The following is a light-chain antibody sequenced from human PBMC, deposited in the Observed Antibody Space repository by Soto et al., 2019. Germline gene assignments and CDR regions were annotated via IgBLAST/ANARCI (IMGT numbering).Light chain of an antibody. CDR2: EGT. CDR1: TSFVGTYNF. Sequence: QSALTQPASVSGSAGQSITISCTGTTSFVGTYNFVSWYQQHPGKAPQVRIYEGTKRPSGVSNRFSGSTSGSTASLTISGLQTEDEADYYCCSYVGASIYVFGTGTKLTVL. V-gene: IGLV2-23*01. J-gene: IGLJ1*01. CDR3: CSYVGASIYV.